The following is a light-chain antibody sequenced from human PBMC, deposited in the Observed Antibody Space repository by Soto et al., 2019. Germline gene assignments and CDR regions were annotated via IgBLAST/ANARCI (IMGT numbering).Light chain of an antibody. V-gene: IGKV3-11*01. J-gene: IGKJ2*01. CDR3: QQRSNWLYT. Sequence: EIVLTQSPATLSLSPGERATLSCRASQSVSSYLAWYQQKHGQAPRLLLYDASNRATGIPARFSGSGSGTDFTLTISSLEPEDFAVYYCQQRSNWLYTFGQGTKLEIK. CDR2: DAS. CDR1: QSVSSY.